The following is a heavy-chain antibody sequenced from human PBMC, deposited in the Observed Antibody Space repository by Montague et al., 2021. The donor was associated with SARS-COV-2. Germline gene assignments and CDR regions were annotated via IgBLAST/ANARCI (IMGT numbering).Heavy chain of an antibody. D-gene: IGHD3-3*01. CDR3: VRGAIRGPYNWFDP. CDR2: VYNSGTA. CDR1: RGSISTYY. J-gene: IGHJ5*02. V-gene: IGHV4-59*01. Sequence: SETLSLTCTVSRGSISTYYWSWIRQPPGRGLEWIGYVYNSGTAIYNPSLHGRVTISVDTSKSQFSLQLGSVSAADTAIYYCVRGAIRGPYNWFDPWGQGTLVAVSS.